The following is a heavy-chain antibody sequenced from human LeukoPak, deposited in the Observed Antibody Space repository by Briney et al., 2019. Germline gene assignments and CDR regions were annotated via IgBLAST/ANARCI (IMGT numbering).Heavy chain of an antibody. V-gene: IGHV3-49*03. D-gene: IGHD1-1*01. Sequence: GGSLRLSCTASGFTFGDYAMSWIRQAPGKGLEWVGFIRSKAYGVTADYAASVEGRFTISRDDSKAIAYLQMNSLKTEDTAVYHCTRDRGAYNLYDYWGQGTLVTVSS. J-gene: IGHJ4*02. CDR3: TRDRGAYNLYDY. CDR1: GFTFGDYA. CDR2: IRSKAYGVTA.